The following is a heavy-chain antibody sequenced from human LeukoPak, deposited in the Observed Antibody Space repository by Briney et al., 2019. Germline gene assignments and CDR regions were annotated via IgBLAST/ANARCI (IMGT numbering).Heavy chain of an antibody. J-gene: IGHJ4*02. CDR2: IYNGRNT. CDR3: AQTTGCPGFDF. D-gene: IGHD1-14*01. CDR1: GASTSDKY. V-gene: IGHV4-59*08. Sequence: SETLSLTCSASGASTSDKYGSWIRQSPGRTLEWIGHIYNGRNTKYNPSLTSRVTISVDTSKNQFSLSLTSVNAADTAMFYCAQTTGCPGFDFWGPGALVTVSS.